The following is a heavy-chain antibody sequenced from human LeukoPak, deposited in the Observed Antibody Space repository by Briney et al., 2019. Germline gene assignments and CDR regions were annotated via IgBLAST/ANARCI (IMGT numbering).Heavy chain of an antibody. CDR1: GGSISGYY. J-gene: IGHJ4*02. V-gene: IGHV4-59*08. D-gene: IGHD5-12*01. Sequence: PSETLSLTCTVSGGSISGYYWSWIRQPPGKGLEWIGYIYYSGGTDYNPSLKSRVTMSVDTSKNQFSLKLSSVTAADTAVYYCARHTYGGYVGVFFDYWGQGTLVTVSS. CDR2: IYYSGGT. CDR3: ARHTYGGYVGVFFDY.